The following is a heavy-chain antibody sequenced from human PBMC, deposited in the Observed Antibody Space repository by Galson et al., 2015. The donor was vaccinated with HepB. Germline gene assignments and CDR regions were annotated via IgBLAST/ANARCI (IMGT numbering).Heavy chain of an antibody. D-gene: IGHD1-26*01. CDR3: AAWGVGATFDY. CDR1: GYTFTSYD. V-gene: IGHV1-8*01. J-gene: IGHJ4*02. Sequence: SVKVSCKASGYTFTSYDVNWVRQATGQGLEWMGWMNPNSGNTGYAQKFQERVTITRDMSTSTAYMELSSLRSEDTAVYYCAAWGVGATFDYWGQGTLVTVSS. CDR2: MNPNSGNT.